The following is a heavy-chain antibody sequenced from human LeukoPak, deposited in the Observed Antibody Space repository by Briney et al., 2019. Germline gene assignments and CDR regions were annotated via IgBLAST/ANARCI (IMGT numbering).Heavy chain of an antibody. V-gene: IGHV4-59*01. CDR1: GGSISSYY. J-gene: IGHJ4*02. CDR2: IYYSGST. CDR3: ARGVRGPLLDFDY. Sequence: SETLSLTCTVSGGSISSYYWSRVRQPPGKGLEWIGYIYYSGSTNYNPSLKSRVTISVDTSKNQFSLKLSSVTAADTAVYYCARGVRGPLLDFDYWGQGALVTVSS. D-gene: IGHD3-10*01.